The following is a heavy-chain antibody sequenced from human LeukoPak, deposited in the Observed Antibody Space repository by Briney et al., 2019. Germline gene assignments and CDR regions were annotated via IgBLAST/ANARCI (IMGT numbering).Heavy chain of an antibody. CDR1: GGTFSSYA. V-gene: IGHV1-69*01. CDR3: ARGGRELLGAVDY. D-gene: IGHD1-26*01. J-gene: IGHJ4*02. Sequence: SVKVSCKASGGTFSSYAISWVRQAPGQGLEWMGGIIPIFGTANYAQKFQGRVTITADESTSTAYMELSSLRSEDTAVYYCARGGRELLGAVDYWGQGTLVTVSS. CDR2: IIPIFGTA.